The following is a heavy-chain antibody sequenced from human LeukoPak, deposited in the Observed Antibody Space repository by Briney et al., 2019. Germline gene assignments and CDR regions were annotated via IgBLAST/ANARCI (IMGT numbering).Heavy chain of an antibody. CDR1: GYTFTNYG. J-gene: IGHJ4*02. CDR3: ARDGYTFGGVKTRFDF. CDR2: ISAYNGDT. D-gene: IGHD3-16*01. V-gene: IGHV1-18*01. Sequence: ASVKVSCKASGYTFTNYGISWVLQAPGQGLEWMGWISAYNGDTKYAQKLQGRVTMTTDTSTSTAYMELRSLRSDDTAVYYCARDGYTFGGVKTRFDFWGQGTLVTVSS.